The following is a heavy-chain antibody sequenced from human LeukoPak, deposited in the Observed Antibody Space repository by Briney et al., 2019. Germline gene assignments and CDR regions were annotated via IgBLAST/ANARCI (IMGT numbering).Heavy chain of an antibody. V-gene: IGHV3-33*01. Sequence: GRSLRLSCAASGFTFSGYGMHWVRQAPGKGLEWVAVIWYDGSNKYYADSVKGRFTISRDSSKNTLYLQMNSLRAEDTAVYYCARTQYGDFTENAFDIWGQGTMVTVSS. CDR3: ARTQYGDFTENAFDI. D-gene: IGHD4-17*01. CDR1: GFTFSGYG. J-gene: IGHJ3*02. CDR2: IWYDGSNK.